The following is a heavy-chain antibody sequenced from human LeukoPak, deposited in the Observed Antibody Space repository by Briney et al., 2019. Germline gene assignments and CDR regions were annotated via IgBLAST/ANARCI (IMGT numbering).Heavy chain of an antibody. CDR3: AKDTTAWWYHRAYMDV. J-gene: IGHJ6*03. V-gene: IGHV3-23*01. CDR2: ISGSGNTT. CDR1: GFTFSSYA. D-gene: IGHD2-15*01. Sequence: GGSLRLSCAASGFTFSSYAMSWVRQAPGGGLEWVSAISGSGNTTYHADSVKGRFTISRDNSENRLSLQMDSLRAEDTAVYFCAKDTTAWWYHRAYMDVWGKGTTVTVSS.